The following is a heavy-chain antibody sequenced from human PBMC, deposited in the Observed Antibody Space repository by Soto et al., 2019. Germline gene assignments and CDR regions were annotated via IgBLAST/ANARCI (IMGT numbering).Heavy chain of an antibody. Sequence: GGSLRLSCAASGFSFSIYSMNWVRQAPGKGLEWVSFISSGTSYIYYADSVRGRFTISRDNAENSLYLQMNTLRAEDTAVYYCARVRDSGAYFVDVWGQGTTVTV. CDR3: ARVRDSGAYFVDV. CDR1: GFSFSIYS. CDR2: ISSGTSYI. D-gene: IGHD1-26*01. J-gene: IGHJ6*02. V-gene: IGHV3-21*01.